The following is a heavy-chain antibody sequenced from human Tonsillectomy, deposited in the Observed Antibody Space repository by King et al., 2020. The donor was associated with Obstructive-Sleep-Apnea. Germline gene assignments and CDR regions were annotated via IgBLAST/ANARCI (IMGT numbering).Heavy chain of an antibody. J-gene: IGHJ5*02. CDR2: IIPILGIA. D-gene: IGHD4-17*01. CDR3: ARDRDMTTVTRGNWFDP. Sequence: QLVQSGAEVKKPGSSVKVSCKASGGTFSSYAISWVRQAPGQGLEWMGGIIPILGIANYAQKFQGRVTITADKSTSTAYMELSSLRSEDTAVYYCARDRDMTTVTRGNWFDPWGQGTLVTVSS. V-gene: IGHV1-69*04. CDR1: GGTFSSYA.